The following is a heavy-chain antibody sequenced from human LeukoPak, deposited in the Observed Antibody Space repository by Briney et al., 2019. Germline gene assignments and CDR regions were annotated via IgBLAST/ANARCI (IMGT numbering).Heavy chain of an antibody. CDR2: VNGNGGST. D-gene: IGHD3-16*01. Sequence: PGGSLRLSCAASGFTFSTYAMSWVRQAPGKGLEWVSGVNGNGGSTYYADSVKGRFTISRDNSKNTLYLQMNSLRAEDTAVYYCARSRGGYWGQGTLVTVSS. J-gene: IGHJ4*02. CDR3: ARSRGGY. V-gene: IGHV3-23*01. CDR1: GFTFSTYA.